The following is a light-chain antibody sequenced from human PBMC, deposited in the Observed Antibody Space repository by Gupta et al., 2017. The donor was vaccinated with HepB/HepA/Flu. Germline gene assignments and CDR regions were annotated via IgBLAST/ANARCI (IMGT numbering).Light chain of an antibody. CDR3: QQSYRTPLT. CDR1: QSISSY. Sequence: DIQMTQSPSSLSASVGDRVTITCRASQSISSYLNWYQQKPGKAPKLLIYAASSLQSGVPSRFSGSGSGTDFTLTISSLQPEDCATYYCQQSYRTPLTFGPGTKVEIK. V-gene: IGKV1-39*01. CDR2: AAS. J-gene: IGKJ1*01.